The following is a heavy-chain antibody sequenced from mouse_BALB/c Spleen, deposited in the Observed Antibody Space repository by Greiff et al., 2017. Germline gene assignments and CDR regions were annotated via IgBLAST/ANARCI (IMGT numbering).Heavy chain of an antibody. CDR1: GYAFTNYL. V-gene: IGHV1-54*01. CDR3: ARRNYGNYGNAMDY. J-gene: IGHJ4*01. Sequence: VKLVESGAELVRPGTSVKVSCKASGYAFTNYLIEWVKQRPGQGLEWIGVINPGSGGTNYNEKFKGKATLTADKSSSTAYMQLSSLTSDDSAVYFCARRNYGNYGNAMDYWGQGTSVTVSS. D-gene: IGHD2-1*01. CDR2: INPGSGGT.